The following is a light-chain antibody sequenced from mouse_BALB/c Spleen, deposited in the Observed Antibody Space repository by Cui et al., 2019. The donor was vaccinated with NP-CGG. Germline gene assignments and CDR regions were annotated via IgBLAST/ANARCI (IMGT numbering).Light chain of an antibody. V-gene: IGLV1*01. Sequence: QSVLTHESALTTSPGETVTLTCRSSTGPVTTSNYANWVQEKPDHLFTGLIGGTKNRAPGVPARFSGSLIGDKAALTITGAQTEDEAIYFCALWYSNHWVFGGGTKLTVL. CDR1: TGPVTTSNY. CDR3: ALWYSNHWV. CDR2: GTK. J-gene: IGLJ1*01.